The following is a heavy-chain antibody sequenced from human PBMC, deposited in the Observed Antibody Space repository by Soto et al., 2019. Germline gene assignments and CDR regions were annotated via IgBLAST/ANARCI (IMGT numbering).Heavy chain of an antibody. D-gene: IGHD5-12*01. CDR2: ISSSGNYI. CDR3: ARTGRWLQFEDY. V-gene: IGHV3-21*01. J-gene: IGHJ4*02. Sequence: GGSLRLSCATSGFTFSDYSMNWVRQAPGKGLEWVSSISSSGNYIYTADSVKGRFTISRDNTKSSLNLQMNSLRAEDTAVYYCARTGRWLQFEDYWGQGTLVTVSS. CDR1: GFTFSDYS.